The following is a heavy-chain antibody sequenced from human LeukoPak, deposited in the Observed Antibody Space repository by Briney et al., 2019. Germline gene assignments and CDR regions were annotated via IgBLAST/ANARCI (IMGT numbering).Heavy chain of an antibody. D-gene: IGHD3-22*01. V-gene: IGHV5-51*01. CDR2: MYPGDSDT. CDR3: ARGPFYYYDSSGYPDGTLFDY. J-gene: IGHJ4*02. Sequence: GESLKIPCKGSGYSFTSYWIAWVRQMPGKGLEWMGIMYPGDSDTRYSPSFQGQVTISADKSISTAYLQWSSLKASDTAMYYCARGPFYYYDSSGYPDGTLFDYWGQGTLVTVSS. CDR1: GYSFTSYW.